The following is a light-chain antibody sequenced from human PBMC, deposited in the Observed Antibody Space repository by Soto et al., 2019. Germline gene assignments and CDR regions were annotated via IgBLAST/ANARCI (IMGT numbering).Light chain of an antibody. Sequence: DILMTQSPSSLSASVGDRVTITCQASQDISKYLNWYQQKPGKAPKLLIYDASNLETGVPSRFSGSGSGTDFTFTISSLQPEDIATYYCQQYDNLPFTFGPGTKVDIK. CDR1: QDISKY. J-gene: IGKJ3*01. CDR3: QQYDNLPFT. CDR2: DAS. V-gene: IGKV1-33*01.